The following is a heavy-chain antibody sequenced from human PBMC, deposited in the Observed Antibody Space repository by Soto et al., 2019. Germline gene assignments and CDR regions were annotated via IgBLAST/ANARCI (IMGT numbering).Heavy chain of an antibody. J-gene: IGHJ3*02. Sequence: VQLVESGGGLVQPGGPLRLSCTASGLTFSISWRTWVRQAQGGGLEWVSNINPAGNVQHYADSVKERFTISRDNAKNSLFLQMSGLRVEDTAVYYCATANTPYAFDMWGQGTMVTVSS. V-gene: IGHV3-7*01. CDR2: INPAGNVQ. CDR3: ATANTPYAFDM. CDR1: GLTFSISW.